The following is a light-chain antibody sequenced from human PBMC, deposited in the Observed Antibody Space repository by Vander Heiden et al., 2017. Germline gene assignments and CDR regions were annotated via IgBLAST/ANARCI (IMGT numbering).Light chain of an antibody. CDR3: QSYDTSLSGSL. Sequence: QSVLTQPPSVSGAPGQRVSLSCTLTSSNIGAGFDVHWYQQLPGTAPKLLIFGNINRPSGVPDRFSGSKSGTSASLAITGLQAEDEADYYCQSYDTSLSGSLFGGGTKLTVL. V-gene: IGLV1-40*01. CDR1: SSNIGAGFD. CDR2: GNI. J-gene: IGLJ2*01.